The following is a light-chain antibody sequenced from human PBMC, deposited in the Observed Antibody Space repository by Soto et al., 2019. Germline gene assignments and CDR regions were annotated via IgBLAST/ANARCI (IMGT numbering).Light chain of an antibody. CDR2: TTA. CDR1: QSLTMW. V-gene: IGKV1-5*03. CDR3: HHWADYSST. Sequence: DIHMTQSPSTLSASVGDRVTITCRASQSLTMWLAWYQQKPGKAPNRLIYTTASVDSGVQSRFSGSGSRTALTLTTSSLPPDDFAEYYCHHWADYSSTFGEGAKVDVK. J-gene: IGKJ1*01.